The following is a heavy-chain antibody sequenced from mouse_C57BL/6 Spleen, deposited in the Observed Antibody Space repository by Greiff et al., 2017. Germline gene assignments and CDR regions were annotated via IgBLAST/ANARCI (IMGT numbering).Heavy chain of an antibody. J-gene: IGHJ2*01. CDR2: IDPSDSYT. D-gene: IGHD2-5*01. Sequence: QVQLQQPGAELVRPGTSVKLSCKASGYTFTSYWMHWVKQRPGQGLEWIGVIDPSDSYTNYNQKFKGKATLTVDTSSSTAYMQLSSLTSEDSAVYYCARGYSNYLYYFDYWGQGTTLTVSS. CDR3: ARGYSNYLYYFDY. V-gene: IGHV1-59*01. CDR1: GYTFTSYW.